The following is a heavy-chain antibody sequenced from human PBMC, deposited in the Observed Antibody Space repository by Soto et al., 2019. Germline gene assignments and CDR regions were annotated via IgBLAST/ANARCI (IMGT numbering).Heavy chain of an antibody. J-gene: IGHJ3*02. CDR1: GFSLTTSGVG. Sequence: SGPTLVNRTQSLTLTCSFSGFSLTTSGVGVGWIRQSPGKALEWLALIYWSGDEHYRPSLKSRRSIFKDTSKNHVVLIMTDMDPVDTATYYCARGLATLPVFAFDIWGQGTMVTVSS. CDR2: IYWSGDE. V-gene: IGHV2-5*01. CDR3: ARGLATLPVFAFDI. D-gene: IGHD6-6*01.